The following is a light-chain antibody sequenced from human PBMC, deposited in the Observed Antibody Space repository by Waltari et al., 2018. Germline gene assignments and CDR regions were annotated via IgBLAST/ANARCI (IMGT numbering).Light chain of an antibody. CDR1: QSVSNN. J-gene: IGKJ1*01. CDR3: QRYNAWPRA. V-gene: IGKV3-15*01. CDR2: GAS. Sequence: EIVMTQSPAILSVSPGERATLSCRASQSVSNNLAWYQQKPGQAPRLLIYGASARATRVPARFSGSRSGTDFTLTISSLQSEDFAVYFCQRYNAWPRAFGQGTRVEIK.